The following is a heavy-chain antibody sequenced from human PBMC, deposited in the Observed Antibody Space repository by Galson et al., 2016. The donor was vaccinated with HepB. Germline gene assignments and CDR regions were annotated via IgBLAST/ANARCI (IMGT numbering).Heavy chain of an antibody. J-gene: IGHJ6*02. CDR2: ISYDGGSN. CDR1: GFTFSRIA. D-gene: IGHD6-19*01. CDR3: ARAPIEVDGMRHYYYGMDV. Sequence: SLRLSCAASGFTFSRIAMHWVRQAPGKGLKWVAVISYDGGSNYYAYSVKGRFTISRDNSKNTLYLQMNSLRAEDTAVYYCARAPIEVDGMRHYYYGMDVWGQGTTVTVSS. V-gene: IGHV3-30*04.